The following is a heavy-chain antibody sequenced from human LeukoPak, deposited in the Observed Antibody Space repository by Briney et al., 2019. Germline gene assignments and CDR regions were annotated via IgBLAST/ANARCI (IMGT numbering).Heavy chain of an antibody. J-gene: IGHJ5*01. CDR3: AREPTTGSYYGTFDF. CDR1: GYTFTDYY. D-gene: IGHD1-26*01. V-gene: IGHV1-2*02. Sequence: ASVKVSCKAPGYTFTDYYMHWVRQAPGQGLEWMGWINPNSGATNYAQKFQGRVTMTRDTSITTAYMEVRRLRSDDTALYYCAREPTTGSYYGTFDFWGRGTLVTVSS. CDR2: INPNSGAT.